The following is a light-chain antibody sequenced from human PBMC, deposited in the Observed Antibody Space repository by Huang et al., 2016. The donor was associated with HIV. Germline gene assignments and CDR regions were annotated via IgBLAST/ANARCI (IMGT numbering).Light chain of an antibody. CDR3: QQYGTLPYT. V-gene: IGKV3-20*01. CDR1: QGVHNSY. CDR2: GAS. J-gene: IGKJ2*01. Sequence: PGEGASLSCRASQGVHNSYLAWYQQKPGQAPRLLIIGASNRATGVPHRFRGSESGTDFTLTISGLDPEDFAVYYCQQYGTLPYTFGQGTKLEI.